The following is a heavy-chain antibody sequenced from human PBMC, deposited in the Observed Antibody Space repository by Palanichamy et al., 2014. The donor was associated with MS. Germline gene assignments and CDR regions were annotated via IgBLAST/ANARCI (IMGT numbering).Heavy chain of an antibody. D-gene: IGHD5-18*01. V-gene: IGHV3-30*18. CDR3: AKDRRYSYGTGGYYYGMDV. J-gene: IGHJ6*02. CDR1: GFTFSSYG. CDR2: ISYDGSNK. Sequence: QVQLVESGGGVVQPGRSLRLSCAASGFTFSSYGMHWVRQAPGKGLEWVAVISYDGSNKYYADSVKGRFTISRDNSKNTLYLQMNSLRAEDTAVYYCAKDRRYSYGTGGYYYGMDVWGQGTTVTVSS.